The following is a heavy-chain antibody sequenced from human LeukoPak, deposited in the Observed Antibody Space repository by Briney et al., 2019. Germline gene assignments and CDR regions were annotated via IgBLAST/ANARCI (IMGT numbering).Heavy chain of an antibody. Sequence: SVKVSRKASGGTFSSYAISWVRQAPGQGLEWMGRIIPILGIANYAQKFQGRVTITADKSTSTAYMELSSLRSEDTAVYCCARGEMATMTDWFDPWGQGTLVTVSS. CDR3: ARGEMATMTDWFDP. CDR1: GGTFSSYA. V-gene: IGHV1-69*04. J-gene: IGHJ5*02. D-gene: IGHD5-24*01. CDR2: IIPILGIA.